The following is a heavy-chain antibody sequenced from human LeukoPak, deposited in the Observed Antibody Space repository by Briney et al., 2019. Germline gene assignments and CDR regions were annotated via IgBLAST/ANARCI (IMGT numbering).Heavy chain of an antibody. CDR3: ARLPFRVNYYMDV. CDR1: GGSFSGYY. V-gene: IGHV4-34*01. CDR2: INHSGST. J-gene: IGHJ6*03. Sequence: SETLSLTCAVYGGSFSGYYWSWIRQPPGKGLEWIGEINHSGSTNYNPSLKSRVTISVDTSKNQFSLKLSSVTAADTAVYYCARLPFRVNYYMDVWGKGTTVTVSS. D-gene: IGHD2-21*01.